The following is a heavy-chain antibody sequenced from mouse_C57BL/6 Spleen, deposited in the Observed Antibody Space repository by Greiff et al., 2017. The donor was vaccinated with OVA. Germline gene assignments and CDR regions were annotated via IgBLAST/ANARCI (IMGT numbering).Heavy chain of an antibody. D-gene: IGHD1-1*01. V-gene: IGHV3-6*01. CDR3: ARAGSSYEAMDY. CDR2: ISYDGSN. CDR1: GYSITSGYY. J-gene: IGHJ4*01. Sequence: DVKLQESGPGLVKPSQSLSLTCSVTGYSITSGYYWNWIRQFPGNKLEWMGYISYDGSNNYNPSLKNRISITRDTSKNQFFLKLNSVTTEDTATYYCARAGSSYEAMDYWGQGTSVTVSS.